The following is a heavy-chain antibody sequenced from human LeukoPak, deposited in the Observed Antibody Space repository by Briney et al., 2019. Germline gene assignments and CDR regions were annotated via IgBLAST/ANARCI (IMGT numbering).Heavy chain of an antibody. V-gene: IGHV3-73*01. Sequence: PGGSLRLSCAASGFTFDDSAVHWVRQASGKGLEWVGRIRSRANRYAAAYAASVKGRFTLSRDDSKNTAYLQMNSLTTEDTAVYYCTREQVVGHFDYWGQGTLVTVSS. CDR2: IRSRANRYAA. CDR1: GFTFDDSA. CDR3: TREQVVGHFDY. J-gene: IGHJ4*02. D-gene: IGHD6-6*01.